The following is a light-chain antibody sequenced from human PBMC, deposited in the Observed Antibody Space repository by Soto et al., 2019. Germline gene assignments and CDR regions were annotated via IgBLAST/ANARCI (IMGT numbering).Light chain of an antibody. CDR3: HQYDNLYT. J-gene: IGKJ2*01. Sequence: DIQMTQSPSSLSASVGDRVTITCQASQDISNYLNWYQQKPGKAPKLLIYDASNLETGVPSRFSGSRSGTDFTFSSRRLQPEDIATYYCHQYDNLYTVGEGTNLEIK. CDR2: DAS. CDR1: QDISNY. V-gene: IGKV1-33*01.